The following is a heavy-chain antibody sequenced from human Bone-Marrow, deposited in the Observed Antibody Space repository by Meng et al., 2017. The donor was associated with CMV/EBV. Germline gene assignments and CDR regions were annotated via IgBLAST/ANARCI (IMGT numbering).Heavy chain of an antibody. V-gene: IGHV3-9*01. CDR1: GFTFDDYA. CDR2: ISWNSGSI. CDR3: ARDQGSSSSLDY. Sequence: SLKISCAASGFTFDDYAMHWVRQAPGKGLEWVSGISWNSGSIGYADSVKGRFTISRDNAKNTLYLQMNSLRAEDTAVYYCARDQGSSSSLDYWGQGTLVTVSS. D-gene: IGHD6-6*01. J-gene: IGHJ4*02.